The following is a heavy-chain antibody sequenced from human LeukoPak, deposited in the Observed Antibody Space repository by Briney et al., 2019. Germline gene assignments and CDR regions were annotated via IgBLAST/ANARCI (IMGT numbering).Heavy chain of an antibody. CDR3: ARQEGGIVGPY. D-gene: IGHD1-26*01. Sequence: SETLSLTCTVSGGSINSYFRTWIRQPAGKGLEWIGRIYTGGSTNYNPSLKSRVTMSVDTSKNQFSLKLNSVTAADTAVYYCARQEGGIVGPYWGQGTLVTVSS. CDR1: GGSINSYF. J-gene: IGHJ4*02. CDR2: IYTGGST. V-gene: IGHV4-4*07.